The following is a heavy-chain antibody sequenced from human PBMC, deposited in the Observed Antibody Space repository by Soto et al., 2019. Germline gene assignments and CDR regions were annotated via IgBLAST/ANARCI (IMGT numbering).Heavy chain of an antibody. V-gene: IGHV4-34*01. J-gene: IGHJ6*02. CDR1: GGSFSGYY. Sequence: SETLSLTCAVYGGSFSGYYWSWIRQPPGKGLEWIGEINHSGSTNYNPSLKSRVTISVDTSKNQFSLKLSSVTAADTAVYYCARVSGRRYSRSWYGMDVRGPGTTVTVSS. D-gene: IGHD6-13*01. CDR2: INHSGST. CDR3: ARVSGRRYSRSWYGMDV.